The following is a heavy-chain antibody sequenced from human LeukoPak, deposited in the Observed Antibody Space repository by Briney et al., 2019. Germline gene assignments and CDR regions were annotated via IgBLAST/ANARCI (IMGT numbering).Heavy chain of an antibody. V-gene: IGHV3-23*01. CDR2: ISGSGGST. D-gene: IGHD3-10*01. CDR1: GFTFSRHG. CDR3: AKVGALWYGELLSGRNFDY. J-gene: IGHJ4*02. Sequence: GGSLRLSCSVSGFTFSRHGMSWVRQAPGKGLEWISAISGSGGSTYYADSVKGRFTISRDNSKDTLYLQMNSLRAEDTAIYYCAKVGALWYGELLSGRNFDYWGQGTLVTVSS.